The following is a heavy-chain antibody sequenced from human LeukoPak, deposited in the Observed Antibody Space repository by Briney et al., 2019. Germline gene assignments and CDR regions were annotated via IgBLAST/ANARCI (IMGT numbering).Heavy chain of an antibody. V-gene: IGHV3-7*01. CDR3: ANYRTEGGQVDY. CDR2: INEDGSEK. Sequence: GGSLRLSCAASGFTFSNYWMSWVRQAPGKGLEWVANINEDGSEKYYVDSVKGRFTISRDNAKNSLYLQMNSLRAEDTAVYYCANYRTEGGQVDYWGQGTLVTVSS. J-gene: IGHJ4*02. D-gene: IGHD1-14*01. CDR1: GFTFSNYW.